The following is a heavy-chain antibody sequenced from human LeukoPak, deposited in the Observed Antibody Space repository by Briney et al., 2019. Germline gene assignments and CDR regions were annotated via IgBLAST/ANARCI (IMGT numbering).Heavy chain of an antibody. CDR2: INTNTVNP. V-gene: IGHV7-4-1*02. CDR3: ARVRGEDYYYGMDV. J-gene: IGHJ6*02. Sequence: ASVKVSCKASGYTLTSYTMNWVRQAPGQGLEWMGWINTNTVNPTYAQGFTGRFVFSLDTSVSTAYLQISSLKTEDTAVYYCARVRGEDYYYGMDVWGQGTTVTVSS. CDR1: GYTLTSYT. D-gene: IGHD3-10*01.